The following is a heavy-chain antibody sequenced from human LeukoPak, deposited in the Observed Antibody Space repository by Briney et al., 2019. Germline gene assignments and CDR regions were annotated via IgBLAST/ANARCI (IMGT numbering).Heavy chain of an antibody. Sequence: PSETLSLTCAVYGGSFSGYYWSWIHQPPGKGLEWIGEINHSGSTNYNPSLKSRVTISVDTSKNQFSLKLSSVTAADTAVYYSARGRSNFWSGPYYMDVWGKGTTVTVSS. CDR1: GGSFSGYY. CDR3: ARGRSNFWSGPYYMDV. D-gene: IGHD3-3*01. CDR2: INHSGST. V-gene: IGHV4-34*01. J-gene: IGHJ6*03.